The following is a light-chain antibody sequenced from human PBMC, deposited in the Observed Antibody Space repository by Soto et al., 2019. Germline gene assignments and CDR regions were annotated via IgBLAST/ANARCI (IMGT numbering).Light chain of an antibody. CDR2: STN. J-gene: IGLJ3*02. Sequence: QTVVTQEPSFSVSPGGTVTLTCGLSSGSVSTSYYPSWYQQTPGQAPRTFIYSTNTRSSGVPDRFSGSILGNKAALTITGVQADDESDYYCVLYMGSGLWVFGGGTKLTVL. CDR3: VLYMGSGLWV. V-gene: IGLV8-61*01. CDR1: SGSVSTSYY.